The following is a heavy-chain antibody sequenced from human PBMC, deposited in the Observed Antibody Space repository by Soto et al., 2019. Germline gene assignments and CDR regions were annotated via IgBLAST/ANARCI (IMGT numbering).Heavy chain of an antibody. D-gene: IGHD4-4*01. V-gene: IGHV1-69*13. CDR1: GRTFSSYA. CDR2: IIPIFGTA. J-gene: IGHJ6*01. Sequence: SVKVSCKASGRTFSSYAISWVRQAPGQGLEWMGGIIPIFGTANYAQKFQGTVTITADESTSTAYMELRSLRSEDTAMSFRARSRGSTFCFEGASNDNYYYCMELWEQETTV. CDR3: ARSRGSTFCFEGASNDNYYYCMEL.